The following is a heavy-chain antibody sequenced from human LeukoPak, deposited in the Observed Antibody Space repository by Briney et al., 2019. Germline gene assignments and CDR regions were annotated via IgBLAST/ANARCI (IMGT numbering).Heavy chain of an antibody. CDR3: TRTLYSDYATEYFQY. CDR1: GFTFTSYS. Sequence: GGSLRLSCAASGFTFTSYSMNWVRQAPGKGLEWVSFISTSSSTIFHADSVKGRFTISTDNAKNSLYLQMNSLRAEDTAVYYCTRTLYSDYATEYFQYWGQGTLVTVSS. J-gene: IGHJ1*01. V-gene: IGHV3-48*01. CDR2: ISTSSSTI. D-gene: IGHD5-12*01.